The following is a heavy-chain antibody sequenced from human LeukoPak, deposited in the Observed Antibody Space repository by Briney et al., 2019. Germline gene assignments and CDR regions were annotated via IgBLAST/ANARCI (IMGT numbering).Heavy chain of an antibody. CDR2: INHSGST. CDR1: GGSFSGYY. CDR3: ARGGCSGWYKWFDP. D-gene: IGHD6-19*01. Sequence: SETLSLTCAVYGGSFSGYYWSWIRQPPGKGLEWIGEINHSGSTNYNPSLKSRVTISVDTSKNQFSLKLSSVTAADTAVYYCARGGCSGWYKWFDPWGQGTLVTVSS. J-gene: IGHJ5*02. V-gene: IGHV4-34*01.